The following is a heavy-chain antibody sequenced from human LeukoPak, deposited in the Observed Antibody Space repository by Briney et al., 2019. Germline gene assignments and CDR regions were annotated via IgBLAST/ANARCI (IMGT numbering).Heavy chain of an antibody. CDR3: AKDKDYGVLGWFDP. D-gene: IGHD4-17*01. CDR1: GFTFSSYA. J-gene: IGHJ5*02. Sequence: PGASLRLSCAASGFTFSSYAMSWFGQAPRKELQEVSAISDSSGSTYYTHSVKGRFTISRDNSKNTLYLHMSSLRAEDTAVYYCAKDKDYGVLGWFDPWGQGTLVTVSS. CDR2: ISDSSGST. V-gene: IGHV3-23*01.